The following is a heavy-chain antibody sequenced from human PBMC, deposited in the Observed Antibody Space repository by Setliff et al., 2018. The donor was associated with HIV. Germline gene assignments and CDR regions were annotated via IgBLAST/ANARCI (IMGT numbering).Heavy chain of an antibody. Sequence: SETLSLTCTVSGGSISSYYWSWIRQPPGKGLEWIGYIYYSGSTNYNPSLKSRVTISVDTSKNQFSLKLSSVTAADTAVYYCARTAYDYGDYADEDYYYGMDVWGQGTTVTVSS. CDR2: IYYSGST. CDR3: ARTAYDYGDYADEDYYYGMDV. CDR1: GGSISSYY. D-gene: IGHD4-17*01. V-gene: IGHV4-59*01. J-gene: IGHJ6*02.